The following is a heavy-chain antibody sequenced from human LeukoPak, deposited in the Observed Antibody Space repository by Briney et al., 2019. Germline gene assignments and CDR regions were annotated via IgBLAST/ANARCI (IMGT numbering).Heavy chain of an antibody. Sequence: GGSLRLSCAASGFTFSSYSMNWVRQAPGKGLEWVSSISSSSSYIYYADSVKGRFTISRDNAKNSLYLQMNSLRAEDTAVYYCARVPKNGDVYSNPFDYWGQGTLVTVSS. V-gene: IGHV3-21*01. CDR3: ARVPKNGDVYSNPFDY. CDR2: ISSSSSYI. D-gene: IGHD4-11*01. CDR1: GFTFSSYS. J-gene: IGHJ4*02.